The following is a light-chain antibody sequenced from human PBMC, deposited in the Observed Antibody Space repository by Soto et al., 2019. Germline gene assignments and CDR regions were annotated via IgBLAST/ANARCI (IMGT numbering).Light chain of an antibody. CDR2: DAS. CDR3: QQRSNWPPLT. CDR1: QSVSSY. Sequence: EIVLTQSPATLSLSPGERATLSCRASQSVSSYLAWYQQKPGQAPRLLIYDASNRATGIPARFSGSGSGTVFTLTISSVGPEDFAVYYCQQRSNWPPLTFGGGTKVEIK. J-gene: IGKJ4*02. V-gene: IGKV3-11*01.